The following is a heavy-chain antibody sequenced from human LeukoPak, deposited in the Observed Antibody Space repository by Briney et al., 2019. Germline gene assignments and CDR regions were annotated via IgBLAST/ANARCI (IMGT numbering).Heavy chain of an antibody. D-gene: IGHD3-3*01. Sequence: SETLSLTCTVSGGSISSYYWSWIRQPPGKGLEWIGYIYYSGSTNYNPSLKSRVTISVDTSKNQFSLKLSSVTAADTAVYYCARGAGYYDFWSGYCKGYFDYWGQGTLVTVSS. CDR1: GGSISSYY. CDR2: IYYSGST. J-gene: IGHJ4*02. V-gene: IGHV4-59*01. CDR3: ARGAGYYDFWSGYCKGYFDY.